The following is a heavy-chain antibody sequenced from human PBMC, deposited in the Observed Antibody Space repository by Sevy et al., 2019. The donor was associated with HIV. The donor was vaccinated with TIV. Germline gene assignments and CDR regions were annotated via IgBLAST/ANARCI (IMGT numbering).Heavy chain of an antibody. D-gene: IGHD5-12*01. J-gene: IGHJ4*02. CDR3: ANKRGYSHGPFDY. V-gene: IGHV4-30-4*01. CDR1: GGSLSSSDSY. Sequence: SETLSLTCTVSGGSLSSSDSYWSWIRQPPGKGLEWLGYNRYTGGTYYNPFPKSRVAMSVDTSEDKFSLRLSFLTAADTALYYCANKRGYSHGPFDYWGQGILVTVSS. CDR2: NRYTGGT.